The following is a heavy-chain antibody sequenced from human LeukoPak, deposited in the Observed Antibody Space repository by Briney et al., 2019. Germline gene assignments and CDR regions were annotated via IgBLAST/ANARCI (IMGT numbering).Heavy chain of an antibody. V-gene: IGHV1-46*01. CDR2: INPSGGRT. D-gene: IGHD3-3*01. CDR1: GYTFTSDY. Sequence: RGASVNVSCMASGYTFTSDYIHWVRQPPGQGLEWLGVINPSGGRTTYGQNFQGRVTMTRDTSTSTVYMELSKDTAVYYCARGSRFLDYWGQGTLVTVSS. CDR3: ARGSRFLDY. J-gene: IGHJ4*02.